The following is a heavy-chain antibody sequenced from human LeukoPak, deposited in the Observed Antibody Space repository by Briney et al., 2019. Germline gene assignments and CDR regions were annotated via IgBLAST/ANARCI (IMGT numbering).Heavy chain of an antibody. CDR3: ARGVGYYDSSGPQLYYFDY. J-gene: IGHJ4*02. V-gene: IGHV1-69*13. CDR1: GGTFSSYA. CDR2: IIPIFGTA. D-gene: IGHD3-22*01. Sequence: GASVKVSCKASGGTFSSYAISWVRQAPGQGLEWMGGIIPIFGTANYAQKFQGRVTITADESTSTAYMELSSLRSEDTAAYYCARGVGYYDSSGPQLYYFDYWGQGTLVTVSS.